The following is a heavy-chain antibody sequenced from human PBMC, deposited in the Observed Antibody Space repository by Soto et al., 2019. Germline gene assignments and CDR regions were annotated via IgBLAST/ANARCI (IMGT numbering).Heavy chain of an antibody. J-gene: IGHJ1*01. Sequence: QLQLQESGPGLVKPSETLSLTCTVSGVSISSSTQYWGWIRQPPGKGLEWIGSIYQSGNAYYNPSFKSRVSISVDPSKNQFSLTLDSVTAADTAVYYCARQENSWGQGTLITVSS. CDR2: IYQSGNA. CDR3: ARQENS. V-gene: IGHV4-39*01. CDR1: GVSISSSTQY. D-gene: IGHD1-7*01.